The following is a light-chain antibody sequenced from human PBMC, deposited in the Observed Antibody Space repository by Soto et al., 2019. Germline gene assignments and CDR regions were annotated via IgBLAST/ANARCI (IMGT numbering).Light chain of an antibody. CDR1: FSDVGGYNS. V-gene: IGLV2-8*01. CDR3: SSYAGSNNWV. J-gene: IGLJ3*02. Sequence: QSALTQPPSASGSPGQSVTISCTGTFSDVGGYNSVSWYQQYPGKAPQLLIYEVSKRPSGVPGRFSGSKSGNTASLTVSGLQGEDEADYYCSSYAGSNNWVFGGGTKLTVL. CDR2: EVS.